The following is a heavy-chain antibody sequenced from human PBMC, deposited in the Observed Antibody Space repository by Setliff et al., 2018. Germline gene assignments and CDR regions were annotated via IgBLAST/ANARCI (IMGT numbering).Heavy chain of an antibody. J-gene: IGHJ5*02. CDR2: IYYTGTT. CDR3: AKADEGPRRASGSYYPLLRFDP. V-gene: IGHV4-59*01. Sequence: NPSETLSLTCTVYGGYIGGYYWSWIRQPPGKELEWIGYIYYTGTTNYNPYLKSRVTISVDTSKNQFSLKLSSVTAADTALYYCAKADEGPRRASGSYYPLLRFDPWGQGTLVTVSS. CDR1: GGYIGGYY. D-gene: IGHD3-10*01.